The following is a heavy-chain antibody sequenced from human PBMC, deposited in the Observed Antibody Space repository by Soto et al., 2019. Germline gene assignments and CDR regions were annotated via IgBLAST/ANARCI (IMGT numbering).Heavy chain of an antibody. J-gene: IGHJ6*02. Sequence: EVQVLESGGGLVQPGGSLRLFCAASGFTFSSYAMSWVRQAPGKGLEWVSSISGNGGSTYYADSVKGRFTISRDNSKNTLYLQMNSLRAEDTAVYYCAKGLAGNMDVWGQGTTVTVSS. D-gene: IGHD6-19*01. CDR1: GFTFSSYA. V-gene: IGHV3-23*01. CDR2: ISGNGGST. CDR3: AKGLAGNMDV.